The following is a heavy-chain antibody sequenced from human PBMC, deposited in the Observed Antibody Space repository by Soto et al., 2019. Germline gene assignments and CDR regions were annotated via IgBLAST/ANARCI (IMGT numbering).Heavy chain of an antibody. Sequence: PSETLSLTCTVSGGSISSSSYYWGWIRQPPGKGLEWIGSIYYSGSTYYNPSLKSRVTISVDTSKNQFSLKLSSVTAADTAVYYCARHIGDIVVVPAALRWFDPWGQGTLVTVPS. D-gene: IGHD2-2*01. V-gene: IGHV4-39*01. J-gene: IGHJ5*02. CDR2: IYYSGST. CDR3: ARHIGDIVVVPAALRWFDP. CDR1: GGSISSSSYY.